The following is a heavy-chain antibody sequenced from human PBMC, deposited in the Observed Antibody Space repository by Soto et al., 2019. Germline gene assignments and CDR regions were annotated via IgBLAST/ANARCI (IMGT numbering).Heavy chain of an antibody. CDR1: GGTFSTSS. CDR3: ARDVVRSTAGDS. Sequence: SVKVSCKASGGTFSTSSFVWVRQGPGQGLEWMGGIIPIFTRTNFAQKFQGRVTFSADESTRTTYMELRSLTSEDTAIYYCARDVVRSTAGDSWGQGTLVTVS. V-gene: IGHV1-69*13. J-gene: IGHJ4*02. CDR2: IIPIFTRT. D-gene: IGHD2-15*01.